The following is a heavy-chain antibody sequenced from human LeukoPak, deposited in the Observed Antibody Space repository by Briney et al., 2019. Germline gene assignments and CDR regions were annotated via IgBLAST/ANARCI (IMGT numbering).Heavy chain of an antibody. J-gene: IGHJ4*02. Sequence: SETLSLTCTVSGGSISSYYWSWIRQPPGKGLEWIGYIYYSGSTNYNPSLKSRVTISVDTSKNQFSLKLSSVTAADTAVYCCARRVHSLELDYWGQGTLVTVSS. CDR1: GGSISSYY. CDR3: ARRVHSLELDY. D-gene: IGHD5-18*01. CDR2: IYYSGST. V-gene: IGHV4-59*01.